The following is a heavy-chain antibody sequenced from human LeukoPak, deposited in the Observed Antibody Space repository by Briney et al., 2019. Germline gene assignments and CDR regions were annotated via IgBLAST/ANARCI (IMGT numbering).Heavy chain of an antibody. Sequence: SETLSLTCTVSGGSISSYYWSWIRQPPGEGLEWIGYIYYSGSTNYNPSLKSRVTISVDTSKNQFSLKLNSVTAADTAVYYCARHPPTSPFDYWGQGTLVTVSS. CDR1: GGSISSYY. D-gene: IGHD2-2*01. V-gene: IGHV4-59*08. J-gene: IGHJ4*02. CDR2: IYYSGST. CDR3: ARHPPTSPFDY.